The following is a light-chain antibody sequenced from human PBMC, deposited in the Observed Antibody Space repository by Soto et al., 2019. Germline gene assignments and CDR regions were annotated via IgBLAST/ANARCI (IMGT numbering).Light chain of an antibody. V-gene: IGLV2-14*03. Sequence: QPVLNQPASVSVFPGQSITITCTGTSRDGGGYNYVSWYHHHPGKAPKLMIFDVSNRPSGVSNRFSGSKSGNTASLTISGLQPEDEADYYCSSYTTSNTRQIVFGTGTKVTVL. CDR1: SRDGGGYNY. J-gene: IGLJ1*01. CDR3: SSYTTSNTRQIV. CDR2: DVS.